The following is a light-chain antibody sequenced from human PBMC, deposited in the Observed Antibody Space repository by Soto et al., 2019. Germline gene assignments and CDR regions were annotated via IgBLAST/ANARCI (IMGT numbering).Light chain of an antibody. CDR1: SSDVGGYDY. J-gene: IGLJ1*01. V-gene: IGLV2-14*01. CDR3: SSHTSGSTRV. Sequence: QSVLAQPASVSGSPGQSIAISCTGTSSDVGGYDYVSWYQQHPDKAPKLMIYEVTKRPSGVSNRFSGSKSGNTASLTISGLQPEDGADYYCSSHTSGSTRVFGSGNKVTVL. CDR2: EVT.